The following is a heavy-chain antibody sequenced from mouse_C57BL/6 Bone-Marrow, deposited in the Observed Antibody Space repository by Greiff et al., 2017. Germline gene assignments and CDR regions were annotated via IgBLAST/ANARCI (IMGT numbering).Heavy chain of an antibody. J-gene: IGHJ1*03. CDR3: ARRKTGTPWYFDV. CDR1: GYTFTSYG. CDR2: IYPRSGNT. Sequence: QVQLQQSGAELVRPGASVKLSCKASGYTFTSYGISWVKQRTGQGLEWIGEIYPRSGNTYYNEKFKGKATLTADKSSSTAYMELRSLTSEDSAVYFCARRKTGTPWYFDVWGTGTTVTVSS. V-gene: IGHV1-81*01. D-gene: IGHD4-1*01.